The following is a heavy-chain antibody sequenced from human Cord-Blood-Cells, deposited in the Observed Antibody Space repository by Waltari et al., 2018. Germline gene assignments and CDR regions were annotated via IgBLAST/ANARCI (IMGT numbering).Heavy chain of an antibody. Sequence: QLQLQESGPGLVKPSETLSLTCTVSGGPISSSSYYWGWIRQPPGKGLEWIGSIYYSGSTYYNPSLKSRVTISVDTSKNQFSLKLSSVTAADTAVYYCARHLTSSSWYGWYFDLWGRDTLVTVSS. V-gene: IGHV4-39*01. CDR2: IYYSGST. J-gene: IGHJ2*01. CDR1: GGPISSSSYY. D-gene: IGHD6-13*01. CDR3: ARHLTSSSWYGWYFDL.